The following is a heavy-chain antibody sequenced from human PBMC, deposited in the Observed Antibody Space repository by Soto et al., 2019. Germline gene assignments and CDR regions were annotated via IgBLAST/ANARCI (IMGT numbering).Heavy chain of an antibody. CDR1: GFTFSSYG. D-gene: IGHD6-13*01. CDR2: ISYDGSNK. Sequence: GGSLRLSCAASGFTFSSYGMHWVRQAPGKGLEWVAVISYDGSNKYYADSVKGRFTISRDNSKKTLYLQMNSLRAEDTAVYYCAKDGGSSWYFPSDYWGQGTLVTVSS. CDR3: AKDGGSSWYFPSDY. V-gene: IGHV3-30*18. J-gene: IGHJ4*02.